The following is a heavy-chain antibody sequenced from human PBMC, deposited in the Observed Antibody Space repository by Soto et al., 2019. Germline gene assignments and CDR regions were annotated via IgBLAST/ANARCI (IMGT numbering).Heavy chain of an antibody. Sequence: EVQLVESGGGLVQPGGSLRLSCAASGFTFSSYDMHWVRQATGKGLERVSAIGTAGDTYYPGSVKGRFTISRENAKHSLYLKMNSLRAGDTAVYYCAREIQEKIAAPHYDCSYRDVWGKVNMFTVSS. D-gene: IGHD6-6*01. J-gene: IGHJ6*03. V-gene: IGHV3-13*01. CDR3: AREIQEKIAAPHYDCSYRDV. CDR2: IGTAGDT. CDR1: GFTFSSYD.